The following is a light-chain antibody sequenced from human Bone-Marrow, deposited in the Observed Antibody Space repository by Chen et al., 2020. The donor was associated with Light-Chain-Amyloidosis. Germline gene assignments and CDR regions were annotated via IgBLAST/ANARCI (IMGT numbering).Light chain of an antibody. CDR3: QQYNKWPPIT. J-gene: IGKJ5*01. CDR1: ESVSTN. V-gene: IGKV3-15*01. CDR2: GAS. Sequence: EIVMTQSPATLSVSPGDRATVSCRASESVSTNLAWYQHKPGQAPRLLIYGASTRATGLPARFSGSGSGTEFTLTISSVQSEDFGLYFCQQYNKWPPITFGQGTRLGIK.